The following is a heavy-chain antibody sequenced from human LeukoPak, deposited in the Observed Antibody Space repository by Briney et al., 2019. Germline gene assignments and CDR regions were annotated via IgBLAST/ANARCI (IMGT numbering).Heavy chain of an antibody. J-gene: IGHJ4*02. CDR3: AKTRDDLLVGHIDY. D-gene: IGHD3/OR15-3a*01. Sequence: SETLSLTCTVSGYSISSGYYWGWIRQSPGQGLERIGSIYHTGSTYYNPSLKSRLTISVDTSKNQFSLKLSSVTAADTAVYYCAKTRDDLLVGHIDYWGQGTLVTVSS. CDR1: GYSISSGYY. V-gene: IGHV4-38-2*02. CDR2: IYHTGST.